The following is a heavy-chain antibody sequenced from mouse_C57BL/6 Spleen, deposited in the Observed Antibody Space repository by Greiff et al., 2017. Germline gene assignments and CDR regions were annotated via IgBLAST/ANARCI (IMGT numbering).Heavy chain of an antibody. J-gene: IGHJ2*01. CDR1: GYTFTSYW. D-gene: IGHD4-1*01. CDR2: IDPSDSYT. V-gene: IGHV1-69*01. Sequence: VQLQQPGAELVMPGASVKLSCKASGYTFTSYWMHWVKQRPGQGLEWIGEIDPSDSYTNYNQKFKGKSTLTVDKSSSTAYMQLSSLTSEDSAVYYCARSLGRGSPDFDYWGQGTTLTVSS. CDR3: ARSLGRGSPDFDY.